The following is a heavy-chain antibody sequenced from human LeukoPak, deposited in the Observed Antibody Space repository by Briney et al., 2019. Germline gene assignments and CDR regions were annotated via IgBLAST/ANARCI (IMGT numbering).Heavy chain of an antibody. Sequence: GGSLRLSCAASGFTFSSYEMNWVRQAPGKGLEWVSYISSSGSTIYYADSVKGRFTISRDNAKKSLDLQMNSLRAEDTAVYYCARDLLGYNNHYMDVWGKGTTVTVSS. CDR2: ISSSGSTI. CDR3: ARDLLGYNNHYMDV. CDR1: GFTFSSYE. D-gene: IGHD3-10*01. J-gene: IGHJ6*03. V-gene: IGHV3-48*03.